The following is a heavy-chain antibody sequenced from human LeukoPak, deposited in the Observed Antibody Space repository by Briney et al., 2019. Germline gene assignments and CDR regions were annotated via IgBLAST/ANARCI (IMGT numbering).Heavy chain of an antibody. CDR1: GFTFSSYA. CDR2: ISYDGSNK. V-gene: IGHV3-30-3*01. CDR3: ARGTTYYYDSSGYQGGAFDI. D-gene: IGHD3-22*01. Sequence: GGSLRLSCAASGFTFSSYAMHWVRQAPGKGLEWVAVISYDGSNKYYADSVKGRFTISRDNSKNTLYLQMNSLRAEDTAVYYCARGTTYYYDSSGYQGGAFDIWGQGTMVTVSS. J-gene: IGHJ3*02.